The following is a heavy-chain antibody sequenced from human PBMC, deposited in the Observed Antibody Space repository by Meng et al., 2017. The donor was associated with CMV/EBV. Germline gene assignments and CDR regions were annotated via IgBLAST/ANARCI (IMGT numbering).Heavy chain of an antibody. CDR2: INHSGST. J-gene: IGHJ4*02. CDR3: ARGSDGYSSGWYRY. CDR1: GGSFSGYY. D-gene: IGHD6-19*01. V-gene: IGHV4-34*01. Sequence: SETLSLTCAVYGGSFSGYYWSWIRQPPGKGLEWIGEINHSGSTNYNPSLKSRDTISVDTSKNQFSLKLSSVNAADTAVYYCARGSDGYSSGWYRYWGQGTLVTVSS.